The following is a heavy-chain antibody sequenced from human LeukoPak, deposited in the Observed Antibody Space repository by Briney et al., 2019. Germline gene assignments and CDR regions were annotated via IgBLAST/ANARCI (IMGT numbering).Heavy chain of an antibody. V-gene: IGHV1-8*02. D-gene: IGHD3-10*01. CDR1: GYTFTSYD. CDR2: MNPNSGNT. CDR3: ARAHPHAVYYYGPWWYNWFDP. Sequence: GASVKVSCKASGYTFTSYDINWVRQATGQGLEWMEWMNPNSGNTGYAQKFQGRVTMTRNTSISTAYMELSSLRSEDTAVYYCARAHPHAVYYYGPWWYNWFDPWGQGTLVTVSS. J-gene: IGHJ5*02.